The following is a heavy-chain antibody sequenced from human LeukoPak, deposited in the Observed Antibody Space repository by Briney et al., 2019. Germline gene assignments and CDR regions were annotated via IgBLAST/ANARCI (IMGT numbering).Heavy chain of an antibody. V-gene: IGHV4-59*01. CDR3: ARRVAARGRGFVDY. D-gene: IGHD6-6*01. Sequence: NPSETLSLTCTVSGGSISSYYWSWIRQPPGKGLEWIGYIYYSGSTNYNPSLKSRVTISVDTSKNQFSLKLSSVTAADTAVYYCARRVAARGRGFVDYWGQGTLVTVPS. CDR1: GGSISSYY. J-gene: IGHJ4*02. CDR2: IYYSGST.